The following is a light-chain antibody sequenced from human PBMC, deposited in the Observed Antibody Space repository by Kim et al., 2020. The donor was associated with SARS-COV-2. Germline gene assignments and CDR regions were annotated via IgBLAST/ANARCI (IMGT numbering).Light chain of an antibody. J-gene: IGLJ2*01. CDR2: RNN. Sequence: QAGLTQPPSVSKGLRQTATLTCTGNSNNVGNQGAAWLQQHQGHPPKLLSYRNNNRPSGISERFSPSRSGDTASLTITGLQPEDEADYYCSAWDSSLNAVVFGGGTQLTVL. CDR1: SNNVGNQG. CDR3: SAWDSSLNAVV. V-gene: IGLV10-54*01.